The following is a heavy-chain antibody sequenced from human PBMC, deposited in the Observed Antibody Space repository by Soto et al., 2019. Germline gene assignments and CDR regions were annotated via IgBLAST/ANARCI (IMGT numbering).Heavy chain of an antibody. CDR3: ARDFNTAMVKGDY. V-gene: IGHV3-30-3*01. CDR2: ISYDGSNK. J-gene: IGHJ4*02. CDR1: GFTFSSYA. Sequence: GGSLRLSCAASGFTFSSYAMHWVRQAPGKGLEWVAVISYDGSNKYYADSVKGRFTISRDNSKNTLYLQMNSLRAEDTAVYYCARDFNTAMVKGDYWGQGTLVTVSS. D-gene: IGHD5-18*01.